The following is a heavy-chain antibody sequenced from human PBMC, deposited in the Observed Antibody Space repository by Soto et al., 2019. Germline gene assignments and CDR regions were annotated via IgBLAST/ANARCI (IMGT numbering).Heavy chain of an antibody. Sequence: SGPTLVNPTETLTLTCTFSGFSLSSGVGVGWVRQPPGKALEWLAVIYWDNDKRSSPSLKSRLTITKDTSKTQVVLTMTNMGPIDIGLYYFAYAYDFLSGTNWLAPWGQGTLVTVSS. CDR1: GFSLSSGVG. J-gene: IGHJ5*02. CDR3: AYAYDFLSGTNWLAP. CDR2: IYWDNDK. V-gene: IGHV2-5*02. D-gene: IGHD3-3*01.